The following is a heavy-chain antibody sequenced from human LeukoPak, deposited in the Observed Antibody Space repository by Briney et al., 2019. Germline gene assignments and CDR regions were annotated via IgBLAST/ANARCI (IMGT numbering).Heavy chain of an antibody. J-gene: IGHJ4*02. V-gene: IGHV1-2*02. CDR2: INPNSGGT. Sequence: ASVKVSCKASGYTFTGYYMHWVRQAPGQGLEWMGWINPNSGGTNYAQKFQGRVTMTRDTSISTAYMEPSRLRSDDTAVYYCAREWVGSSGPSYFDYWGQGTLVTVSS. CDR1: GYTFTGYY. CDR3: AREWVGSSGPSYFDY. D-gene: IGHD6-25*01.